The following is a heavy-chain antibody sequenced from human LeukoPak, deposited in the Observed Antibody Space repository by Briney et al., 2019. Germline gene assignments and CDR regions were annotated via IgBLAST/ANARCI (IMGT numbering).Heavy chain of an antibody. J-gene: IGHJ4*02. CDR2: ISYDGSNK. V-gene: IGHV3-30*03. Sequence: GGSLRLSCAASGFTFSSYAMSWVRQAPGKGLEWVAVISYDGSNKYYADSVKGRFTISRDNSKNTLYLQMNSLRAEDTAVYYCARDLAVAGNNDYWGQGTLVTVSS. CDR3: ARDLAVAGNNDY. D-gene: IGHD6-19*01. CDR1: GFTFSSYA.